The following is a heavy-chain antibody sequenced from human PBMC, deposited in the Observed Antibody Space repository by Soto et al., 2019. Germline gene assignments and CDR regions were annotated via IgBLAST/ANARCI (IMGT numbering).Heavy chain of an antibody. CDR3: ARGGKGGSNFYGLVV. J-gene: IGHJ6*02. V-gene: IGHV5-51*01. CDR1: GYRFTTYW. Sequence: GASLKISCQASGYRFTTYWIGWVRQMPGKGLEWMGIFYPGDSDSTYSPSFQGQVTISGDKSISAAYLQWSSLKDSDTAIYYCARGGKGGSNFYGLVVWCQGTTVTVSS. D-gene: IGHD1-26*01. CDR2: FYPGDSDS.